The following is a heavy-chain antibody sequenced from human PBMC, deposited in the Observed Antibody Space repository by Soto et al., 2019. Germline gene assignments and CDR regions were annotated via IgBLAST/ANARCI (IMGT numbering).Heavy chain of an antibody. J-gene: IGHJ6*02. CDR3: ARDPGYYDSSGYYYRYYSMDV. V-gene: IGHV4-4*02. CDR1: GGSISSSYW. CDR2: IFHSGAT. D-gene: IGHD3-22*01. Sequence: SETLSLTCAVSGGSISSSYWWTWVRQPPGKGLEWIGEIFHSGATNHNPSLKSRVTISVDKSKNQFSLNLSSVTAADTAVYYCARDPGYYDSSGYYYRYYSMDVWGQGTTVTSP.